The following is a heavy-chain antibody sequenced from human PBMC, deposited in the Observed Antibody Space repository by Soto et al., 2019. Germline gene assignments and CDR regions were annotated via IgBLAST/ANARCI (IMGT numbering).Heavy chain of an antibody. Sequence: EVQLVESGGGLVKPGGSLRLSCAASGFIFTDYSVNWVRQAPGKGLEWVSSISSTGRYINYADSVKGRFTISRDNAKNSLSLQMDSLRAEDTAVYYCARDTSDLWEPDQYFPHWGQGTLATVSS. CDR1: GFIFTDYS. V-gene: IGHV3-21*01. J-gene: IGHJ1*01. D-gene: IGHD1-26*01. CDR3: ARDTSDLWEPDQYFPH. CDR2: ISSTGRYI.